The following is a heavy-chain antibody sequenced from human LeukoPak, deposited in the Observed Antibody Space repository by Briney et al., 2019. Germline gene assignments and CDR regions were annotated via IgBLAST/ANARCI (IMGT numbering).Heavy chain of an antibody. Sequence: PSETLSLTCTVSGGSISSYYWSWIRQPPGKGLEWIAYIHYSGNTNSNPSLKSRLTISVDTSKNQFSLKLSSVTAADTAVYYCARGGTYYDYWGQGTLVTVSS. CDR2: IHYSGNT. J-gene: IGHJ4*02. V-gene: IGHV4-59*01. D-gene: IGHD1-26*01. CDR3: ARGGTYYDY. CDR1: GGSISSYY.